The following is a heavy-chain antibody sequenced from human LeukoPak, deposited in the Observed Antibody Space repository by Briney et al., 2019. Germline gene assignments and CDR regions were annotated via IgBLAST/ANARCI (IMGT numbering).Heavy chain of an antibody. J-gene: IGHJ4*02. Sequence: SETLSLTCTVSGGSISSSSYYWGWIRQPPGKGLEWIGEINHSGSTNYNPSLKSRVTISVDTSKNQFSLKLSSVTAADTAVYYCARAGEDSSGIDYWGQGTLVTVSS. V-gene: IGHV4-39*07. CDR1: GGSISSSSYY. D-gene: IGHD3-22*01. CDR2: INHSGST. CDR3: ARAGEDSSGIDY.